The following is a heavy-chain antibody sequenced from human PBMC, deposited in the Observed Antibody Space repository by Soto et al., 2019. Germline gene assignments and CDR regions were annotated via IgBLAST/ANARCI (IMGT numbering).Heavy chain of an antibody. V-gene: IGHV1-46*03. CDR1: GYIFTNFY. CDR3: TRGLASGDY. CDR2: INPNGGST. J-gene: IGHJ4*02. Sequence: QVQLVQPGAAVKKPGASVKFSCKASGYIFTNFYIHWLRQAPGQGLEWIGIINPNGGSTNYAQNFQGRVTMTRDTSTSTVYMDLSSLSSEDTAVYYCTRGLASGDYWGQGTLITVSS. D-gene: IGHD6-6*01.